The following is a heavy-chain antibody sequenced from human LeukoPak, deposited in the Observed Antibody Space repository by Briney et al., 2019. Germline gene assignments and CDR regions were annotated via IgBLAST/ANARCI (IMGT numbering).Heavy chain of an antibody. CDR2: INSDGSST. J-gene: IGHJ6*03. D-gene: IGHD1-26*01. V-gene: IGHV3-74*01. CDR3: ARVSSGSYFGYYYYYMDV. Sequence: GGSLRLSCAASGLTFSNYWMHWVRQAPGKGLVWVSRINSDGSSTSYADSVKGRFTISRDNAKNTLYLQMNSLRAEDTAVYYCARVSSGSYFGYYYYYMDVWGKGTTVTVSS. CDR1: GLTFSNYW.